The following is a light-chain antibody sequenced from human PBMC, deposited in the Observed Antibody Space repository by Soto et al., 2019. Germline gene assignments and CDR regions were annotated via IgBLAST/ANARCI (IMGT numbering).Light chain of an antibody. J-gene: IGLJ1*01. V-gene: IGLV2-8*01. CDR3: SSYAGTYIV. Sequence: QSVLTHPPSASGSPGQSVAISCTGTSSDVGGYDYVSWYQQHPGKAPKLMIYDVSKRPSGVPDRFSGSKSGNTASLTVSGLQAEDEADYYCSSYAGTYIVFGTGTKVIVL. CDR2: DVS. CDR1: SSDVGGYDY.